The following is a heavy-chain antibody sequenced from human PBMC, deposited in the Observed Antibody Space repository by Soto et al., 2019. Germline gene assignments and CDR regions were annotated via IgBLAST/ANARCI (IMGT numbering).Heavy chain of an antibody. CDR3: ARALGYCSSTSCYAAYYGMDV. J-gene: IGHJ6*02. CDR1: GGSISSGGYY. D-gene: IGHD2-2*01. V-gene: IGHV4-31*03. Sequence: SETLSLTCTVSGGSISSGGYYWSWIRQHPGKGLERIGYIYYSGSTYYNPSLKSRVTISVDTSKNQFSLKLSSVTAADTAVYYCARALGYCSSTSCYAAYYGMDVWGQGTTVTVSS. CDR2: IYYSGST.